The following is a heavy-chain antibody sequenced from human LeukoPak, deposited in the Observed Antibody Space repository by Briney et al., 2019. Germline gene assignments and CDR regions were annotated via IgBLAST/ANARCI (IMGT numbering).Heavy chain of an antibody. CDR2: IYNSGRT. V-gene: IGHV4-4*07. J-gene: IGHJ5*02. D-gene: IGHD1-26*01. Sequence: SETLSLTCTVSGGSISSYYWSWIRQPAGKGLEWIGRIYNSGRTNYNPSLKSRVTMSVDTSKNQFSLKLSSVTAADTAVYYCARGWARDFKRYWFDPWGQGTLVTVSS. CDR3: ARGWARDFKRYWFDP. CDR1: GGSISSYY.